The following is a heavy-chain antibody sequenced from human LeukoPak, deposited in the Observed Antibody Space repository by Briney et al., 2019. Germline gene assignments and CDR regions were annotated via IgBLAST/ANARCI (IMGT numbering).Heavy chain of an antibody. V-gene: IGHV1-3*01. Sequence: ASVKVSCKASGYTFTSYAMHWVRQAPGQRLEGMGWINAGNGNTKYSQKFQGRVTITADESTSTAYMELSSLRSEDTAVYYCATYDSSGYGEGYWGQGTLVTVSS. J-gene: IGHJ4*02. CDR1: GYTFTSYA. CDR2: INAGNGNT. CDR3: ATYDSSGYGEGY. D-gene: IGHD3-22*01.